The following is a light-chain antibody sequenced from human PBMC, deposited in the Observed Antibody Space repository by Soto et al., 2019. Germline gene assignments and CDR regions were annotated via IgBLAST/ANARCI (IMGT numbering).Light chain of an antibody. Sequence: DIVMTQSPLSLPVTPGEPASISCRSSQSLLHSNGYNYLDWYLQKPGQSPQLLIYLGSNRASGVPDRFSGSGSGTDFTLKISRVEAEDVGVYYCMQDLQRPMYTFGQGTKLEIK. CDR3: MQDLQRPMYT. J-gene: IGKJ2*01. V-gene: IGKV2-28*01. CDR2: LGS. CDR1: QSLLHSNGYNY.